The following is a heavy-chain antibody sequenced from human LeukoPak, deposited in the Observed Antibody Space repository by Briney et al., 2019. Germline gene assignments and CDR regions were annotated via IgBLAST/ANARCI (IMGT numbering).Heavy chain of an antibody. CDR1: GGSISSYY. CDR3: AREISWTGWFDP. V-gene: IGHV4-59*01. Sequence: ASETLSLTCTVSGGSISSYYWSWIRQPPGKGLEWIGYIYYSGSTNYNPSLKSRVTISVDTSKNQFSLKLRFVTAADTAVYYCAREISWTGWFDPWGQGTLVTVSS. D-gene: IGHD3-3*01. CDR2: IYYSGST. J-gene: IGHJ5*02.